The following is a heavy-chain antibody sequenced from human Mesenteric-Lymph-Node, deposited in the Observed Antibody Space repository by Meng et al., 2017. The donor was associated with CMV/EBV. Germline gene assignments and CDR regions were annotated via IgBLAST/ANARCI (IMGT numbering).Heavy chain of an antibody. J-gene: IGHJ4*02. Sequence: SETLSLTCTVSGGSISSGGYYWSWIRQHPGKGLEWIGYIYYSGSTYYNPSLKSRVTISVDTSKNQFSLKLSSVTAADTAVYYCARDGSSPADYWGQGTLVTVSS. CDR2: IYYSGST. D-gene: IGHD6-6*01. CDR1: GGSISSGGYY. CDR3: ARDGSSPADY. V-gene: IGHV4-31*03.